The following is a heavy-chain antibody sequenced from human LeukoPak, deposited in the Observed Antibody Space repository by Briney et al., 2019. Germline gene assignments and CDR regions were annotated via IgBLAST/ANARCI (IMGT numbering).Heavy chain of an antibody. CDR3: ARDTPTENYYYYGMDV. CDR1: GGTFSSYA. Sequence: ASVKVSRKASGGTFSSYAISWVRQAPGQGLEWMGRIIPIFGIANYAQKFQGRVTITADKSTSTAYMELSSLRSEDTAVYYCARDTPTENYYYYGMDVWGQGTTVTVSS. V-gene: IGHV1-69*04. CDR2: IIPIFGIA. J-gene: IGHJ6*02. D-gene: IGHD2-15*01.